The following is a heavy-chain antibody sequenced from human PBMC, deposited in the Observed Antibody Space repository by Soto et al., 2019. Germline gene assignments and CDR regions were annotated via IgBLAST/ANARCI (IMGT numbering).Heavy chain of an antibody. CDR1: GNTFTSYD. CDR2: INPNGGNI. Sequence: ASVKVSCKASGNTFTSYDINWVRQATGHGLEWMGWINPNGGNIGYAQKFQGRVTMTRDTAIRTAYMEVSRLRSDDTAVYYCARGRASGSYYLPDYWGQGTLVTVSS. CDR3: ARGRASGSYYLPDY. V-gene: IGHV1-8*01. J-gene: IGHJ4*02. D-gene: IGHD3-10*01.